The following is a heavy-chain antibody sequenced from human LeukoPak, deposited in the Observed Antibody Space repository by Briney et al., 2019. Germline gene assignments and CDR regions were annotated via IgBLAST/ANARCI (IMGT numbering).Heavy chain of an antibody. J-gene: IGHJ5*02. CDR2: ISSSSSYI. CDR3: ARAWFDP. V-gene: IGHV3-21*01. CDR1: GFTFSRSW. Sequence: PGGSLRLPCVASGFTFSRSWMDWVRQAPGKGLEWVSSISSSSSYIYYADSVKGRFTISRDNAKNSLYLQMNSLRAEDTAVYYCARAWFDPWGQGTLVTVSS.